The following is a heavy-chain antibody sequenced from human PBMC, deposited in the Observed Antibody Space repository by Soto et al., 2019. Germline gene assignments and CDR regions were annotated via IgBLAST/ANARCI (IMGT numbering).Heavy chain of an antibody. V-gene: IGHV3-23*01. J-gene: IGHJ6*02. CDR3: AKTRGAMIYAISVYGMDV. CDR1: GFSFSSFA. CDR2: ISGSADST. D-gene: IGHD2-8*01. Sequence: EVQLLESGGGFIHPGWSLRLSCAASGFSFSSFAMNWVRQAPGKGLEWVSIISGSADSTFYADSVKGRFTISRDNSKSTLYLQINSLRAEDTAVYYCAKTRGAMIYAISVYGMDVWGQGTTVTVSS.